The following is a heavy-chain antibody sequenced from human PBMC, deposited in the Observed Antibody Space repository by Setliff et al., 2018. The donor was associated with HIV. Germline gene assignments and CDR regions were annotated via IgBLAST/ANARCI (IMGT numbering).Heavy chain of an antibody. Sequence: PSETLSLTCAVSGYSISTAYYWGWIRQPPGKGLEWIGSVYHSGTTYYNPSLKSRVNISGDMSNNQFSLKVTSVTAADTAVYYCMRGRSITIFGVAYFDFWGQGTQVTVSS. D-gene: IGHD3-3*01. CDR2: VYHSGTT. CDR3: MRGRSITIFGVAYFDF. J-gene: IGHJ4*02. V-gene: IGHV4-38-2*01. CDR1: GYSISTAYY.